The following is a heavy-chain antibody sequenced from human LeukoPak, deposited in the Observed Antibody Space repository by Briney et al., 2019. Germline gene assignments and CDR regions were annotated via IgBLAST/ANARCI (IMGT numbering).Heavy chain of an antibody. J-gene: IGHJ4*02. CDR2: IYYGGSP. V-gene: IGHV4-59*08. CDR1: GGSISSYY. D-gene: IGHD1-26*01. Sequence: SEALSLTCTVSGGSISSYYWSWIRQPPGKGLDWIGYIYYGGSPNYNPSLKSRVTIPVDTSKNQFSRKQRSVTAENTAVYYCARHGGSYDSDYWGRGTLVTVSS. CDR3: ARHGGSYDSDY.